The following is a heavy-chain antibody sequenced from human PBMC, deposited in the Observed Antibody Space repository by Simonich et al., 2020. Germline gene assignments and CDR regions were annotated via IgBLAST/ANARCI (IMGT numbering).Heavy chain of an antibody. J-gene: IGHJ4*02. CDR1: GFTLRRYS. V-gene: IGHV3-21*01. D-gene: IGHD6-13*01. CDR2: ISGSSSYI. CDR3: ARDAAGDY. Sequence: EVQMVESGGGLVKPGGSLRVSCAASGFTLRRYSRNWVRQAPGKGLEWVASISGSSSYIYYADSVKGRFTISRDNAKNSLYLQMNSLRAEDTAVYYCARDAAGDYWGQGTLVTVSS.